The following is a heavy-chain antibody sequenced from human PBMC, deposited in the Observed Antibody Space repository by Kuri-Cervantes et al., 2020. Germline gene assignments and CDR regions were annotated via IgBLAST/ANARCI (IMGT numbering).Heavy chain of an antibody. CDR2: INTNTGNP. CDR1: GGTFSSYA. J-gene: IGHJ4*02. Sequence: ASVKVSCKASGGTFSSYAMNWVRQAPGQGLEWMGWINTNTGNPTYAQGFTGRFVFSLDTSVSTAYLQISSLKAEDTAVYYCARDGKGLRYYFDYWGQGTLVTVSS. CDR3: ARDGKGLRYYFDY. D-gene: IGHD5-12*01. V-gene: IGHV7-4-1*02.